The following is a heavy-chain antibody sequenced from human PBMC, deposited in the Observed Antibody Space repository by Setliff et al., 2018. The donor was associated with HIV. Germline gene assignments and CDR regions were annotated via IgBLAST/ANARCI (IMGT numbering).Heavy chain of an antibody. J-gene: IGHJ5*02. V-gene: IGHV1-2*06. D-gene: IGHD3-10*01. CDR2: INPNSGGT. CDR1: GYTFTTYN. Sequence: ASVKVSCKASGYTFTTYNINWVRQAPGQGLEWMGRINPNSGGTNYAQKFQGRVTMTRDTSISTAYMELSRLRSDDTAVYYCAKDSDFGGTTNWFDPWGQGTLVTVSS. CDR3: AKDSDFGGTTNWFDP.